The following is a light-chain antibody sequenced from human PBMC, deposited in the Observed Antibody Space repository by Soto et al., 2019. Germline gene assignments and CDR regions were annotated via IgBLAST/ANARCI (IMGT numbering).Light chain of an antibody. J-gene: IGKJ2*01. CDR3: QQSYSTPRT. V-gene: IGKV1-39*01. Sequence: DIQMTQSPSSLSASVGDRVTITCRASQSISSYLNWYQQKPGKAPKLLIYAASRLQIGVPSRFSGSGSGTDFTLTISSLQPEDFATYYCQQSYSTPRTFGQGTKLEIK. CDR1: QSISSY. CDR2: AAS.